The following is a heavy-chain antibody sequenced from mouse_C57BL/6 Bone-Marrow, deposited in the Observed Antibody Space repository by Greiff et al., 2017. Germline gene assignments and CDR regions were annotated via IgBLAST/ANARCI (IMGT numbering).Heavy chain of an antibody. CDR2: IDPSDSYT. D-gene: IGHD2-4*01. Sequence: QVQLQQPGAELVMPGASVKLSCKASGYTFTSYWLHWVKQRPGQGLEWIGEIDPSDSYTNYNQKFKGKSTLTVDKSSSTAYMQLISLTSADSAVYYCARDYDNFDYWGQGTTLTVSS. CDR3: ARDYDNFDY. V-gene: IGHV1-69*01. CDR1: GYTFTSYW. J-gene: IGHJ2*01.